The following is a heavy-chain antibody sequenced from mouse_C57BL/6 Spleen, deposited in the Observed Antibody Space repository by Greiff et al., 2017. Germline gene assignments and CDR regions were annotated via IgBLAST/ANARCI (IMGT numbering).Heavy chain of an antibody. Sequence: VQLQQSGAELVRPGASVTLSCKASGYTFTDYEMHWVKQTPVHGLEWIGAIDPETGGTAYNQKFKGKAILTADKSSSTAYMELRSLTSEDSAVYCCTRGDYDTWFAYWGQGTLVTVSA. CDR2: IDPETGGT. CDR1: GYTFTDYE. D-gene: IGHD2-4*01. J-gene: IGHJ3*01. V-gene: IGHV1-15*01. CDR3: TRGDYDTWFAY.